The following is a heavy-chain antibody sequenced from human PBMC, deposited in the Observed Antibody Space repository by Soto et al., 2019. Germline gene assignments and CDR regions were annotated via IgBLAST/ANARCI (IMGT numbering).Heavy chain of an antibody. CDR3: ARGSQMPGRGDYFDY. Sequence: GGSLRLSCAASGFTFSSYAMHWVRQAPGKGLEYVSAISSNGGSTYYADSVKGRFTISRDNSKNTLYLQMGSLRAEDMAVYYCARGSQMPGRGDYFDYWGQGTLVTVSS. CDR2: ISSNGGST. D-gene: IGHD2-2*01. V-gene: IGHV3-64*02. J-gene: IGHJ4*02. CDR1: GFTFSSYA.